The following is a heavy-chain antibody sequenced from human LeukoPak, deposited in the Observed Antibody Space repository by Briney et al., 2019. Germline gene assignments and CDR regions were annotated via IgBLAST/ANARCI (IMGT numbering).Heavy chain of an antibody. CDR1: GFTFSSYW. V-gene: IGHV3-7*01. CDR3: ARESYYDFC. CDR2: IKQDGSEK. Sequence: GGFLRLSCAVSGFTFSSYWMTWVRQAPGKGLEWVANIKQDGSEKNYVDSVKGRFIISRDNAKNSLYLQMNSLRAEDTAVYYCARESYYDFCWGQGTLVTVSS. J-gene: IGHJ1*01. D-gene: IGHD3-3*01.